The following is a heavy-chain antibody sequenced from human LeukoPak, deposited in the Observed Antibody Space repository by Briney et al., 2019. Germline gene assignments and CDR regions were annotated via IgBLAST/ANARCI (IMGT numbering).Heavy chain of an antibody. CDR3: ARGYYYGSGSPIRLSR. Sequence: GASVKVSCKASGYTFTSYDINWVRQATGQGLEWMGWMNPNSGNTGYAQKFQGRVTMTRNTSISTAYMELSSLRSEDTAVYYCARGYYYGSGSPIRLSRWGQGTLVTVSS. V-gene: IGHV1-8*01. D-gene: IGHD3-10*01. J-gene: IGHJ4*02. CDR2: MNPNSGNT. CDR1: GYTFTSYD.